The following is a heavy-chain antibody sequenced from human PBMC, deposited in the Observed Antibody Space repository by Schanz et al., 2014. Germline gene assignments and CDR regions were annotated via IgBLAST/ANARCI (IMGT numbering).Heavy chain of an antibody. CDR1: GFTFSKYW. V-gene: IGHV3-7*05. D-gene: IGHD3-10*01. Sequence: EVQLVESGGGLVQPGGSLRLSCGGSGFTFSKYWMSWVRQAPGKGLEWVANIKQDGSEKYYVDAVKGRFTISRDNAKNSLYLQTNSLRAEDTAVYYCARANYRRKINFDYWGRGTLVTVSS. CDR2: IKQDGSEK. CDR3: ARANYRRKINFDY. J-gene: IGHJ4*02.